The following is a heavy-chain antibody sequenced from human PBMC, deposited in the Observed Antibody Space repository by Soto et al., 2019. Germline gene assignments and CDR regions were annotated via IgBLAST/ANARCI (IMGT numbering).Heavy chain of an antibody. CDR2: IIPIFGTA. CDR3: ARVYNDYVWGSYRSPYYFDY. V-gene: IGHV1-69*01. CDR1: GGTFSSYA. J-gene: IGHJ4*02. D-gene: IGHD3-16*02. Sequence: QVQLVQSGAEVQKPGSSVKVSCKASGGTFSSYAISWVRQAPGQGLEWMGGIIPIFGTANYAQKFQGRVTITADESTSTAYMELSSLRSEDTAVYYCARVYNDYVWGSYRSPYYFDYWGQGTLVTVSS.